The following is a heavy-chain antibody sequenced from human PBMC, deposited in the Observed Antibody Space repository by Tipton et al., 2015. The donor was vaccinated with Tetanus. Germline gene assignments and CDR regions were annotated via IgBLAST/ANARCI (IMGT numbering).Heavy chain of an antibody. D-gene: IGHD5-24*01. J-gene: IGHJ4*01. CDR2: IYYGGST. Sequence: TLSLTCTVSGGSFSSSNDYWAWIRQPPGKGLEWVGSIYYGGSTYFNPSLRSRGTISIDTSRNQFSLQLSSVTAADTALYFCARGTDAYKCGNYWGQGTLVTVSS. CDR3: ARGTDAYKCGNY. V-gene: IGHV4-39*01. CDR1: GGSFSSSNDY.